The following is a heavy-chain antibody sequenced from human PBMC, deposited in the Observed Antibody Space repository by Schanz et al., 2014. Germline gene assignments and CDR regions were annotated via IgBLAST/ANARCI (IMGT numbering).Heavy chain of an antibody. J-gene: IGHJ6*03. D-gene: IGHD1-1*01. V-gene: IGHV1-18*01. CDR3: ARDHVATTDYDYFFYYLDV. Sequence: QVQLVQSGAEVKKPGSSVKVSCKASGGTFSSYSISWVRQAPGQGLEWMGWISPYNGNTNYAQKLQGRVTMTADTSTSTAYMEVSRLKSDDTAVYYCARDHVATTDYDYFFYYLDVWATGITVIVSS. CDR1: GGTFSSYS. CDR2: ISPYNGNT.